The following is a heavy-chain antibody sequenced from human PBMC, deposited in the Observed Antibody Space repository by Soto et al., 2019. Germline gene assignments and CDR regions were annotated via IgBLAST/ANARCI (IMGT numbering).Heavy chain of an antibody. J-gene: IGHJ4*02. CDR3: ARDLAAGMIDY. CDR1: GYTFTRYG. D-gene: IGHD6-13*01. CDR2: ISGYDGRT. V-gene: IGHV1-18*01. Sequence: GASVKVSCKTSGYTFTRYGISWVRQAPGQGLEWMGWISGYDGRTNFAQKVQDRVTMTTDTSTSTAYLELRSLRSDDTAVYYCARDLAAGMIDYWGQGTLVTVSS.